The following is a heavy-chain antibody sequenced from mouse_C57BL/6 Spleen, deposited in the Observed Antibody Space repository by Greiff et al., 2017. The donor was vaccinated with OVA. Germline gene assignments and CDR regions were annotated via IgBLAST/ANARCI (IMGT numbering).Heavy chain of an antibody. CDR1: GYSITSGYD. CDR3: AREGYGNYGGMDY. V-gene: IGHV3-1*01. J-gene: IGHJ4*01. Sequence: EVQLQQSGPGMVKPSQSLSLTCTVTGYSITSGYDWHWIRHFPGNKLEWMGYISYSGSTNYNPSLKSRISITHDTSKNHFFLKLNSVTTEDTATYYCAREGYGNYGGMDYWGQGTSVTVSS. CDR2: ISYSGST. D-gene: IGHD2-10*02.